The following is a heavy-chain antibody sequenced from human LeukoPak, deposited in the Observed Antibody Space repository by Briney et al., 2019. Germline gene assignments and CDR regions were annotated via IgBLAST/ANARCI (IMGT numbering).Heavy chain of an antibody. D-gene: IGHD5-24*01. V-gene: IGHV1-3*01. Sequence: ASVKVSCKASGYTFTSYAMHWVRQAPGQGLEWMGWINAGNGNTKYSQKFQGRVTITRDTSASTAYMELSSLRSDDTAVYYCARDDLEMATVIDYWGQGTLVTVSS. CDR3: ARDDLEMATVIDY. CDR2: INAGNGNT. CDR1: GYTFTSYA. J-gene: IGHJ4*02.